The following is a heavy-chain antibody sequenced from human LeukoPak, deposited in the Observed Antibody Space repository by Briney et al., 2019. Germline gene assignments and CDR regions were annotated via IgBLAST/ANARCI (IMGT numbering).Heavy chain of an antibody. J-gene: IGHJ4*02. Sequence: GGSLRLSCAASGFTFSSYAMHWVRQAPGKGLEWVAVISYDGSNKYYADSVKGRFTISRDNSKNTLYLQMNSLRAEDTAVYYCARDLGPWGYYESSISFGYWGQGTLVTVSS. CDR3: ARDLGPWGYYESSISFGY. CDR1: GFTFSSYA. D-gene: IGHD3-22*01. V-gene: IGHV3-30-3*01. CDR2: ISYDGSNK.